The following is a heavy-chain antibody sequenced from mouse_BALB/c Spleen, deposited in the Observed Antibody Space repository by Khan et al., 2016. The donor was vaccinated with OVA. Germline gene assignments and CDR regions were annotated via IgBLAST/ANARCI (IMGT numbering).Heavy chain of an antibody. CDR3: ARDYGSLYWYFDV. J-gene: IGHJ1*01. Sequence: QLEESGPGLVKPSQTVSLTCTVTGISITSGNYRWSWIRQFPGNKLEWIGNIYYNGTVTYNPSLPSRTTIPRDTSKNQFFLEMNSLTAEDTATYYCARDYGSLYWYFDVWGAGTTVTVSS. D-gene: IGHD1-1*01. CDR1: GISITSGNYR. V-gene: IGHV3-5*02. CDR2: IYYNGTV.